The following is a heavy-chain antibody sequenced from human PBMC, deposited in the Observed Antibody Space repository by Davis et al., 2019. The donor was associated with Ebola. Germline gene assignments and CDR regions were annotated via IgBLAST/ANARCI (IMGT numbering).Heavy chain of an antibody. Sequence: GESLKISCAASGYTFTSYAMHWVRQAPGQRLEWMGWINAGNGNTKYSQKFQGRVTITRDTSASTAYMELSSLRSEDTAVYYCARGRWLQSYYFDYWGQGTLVTVSS. D-gene: IGHD5-24*01. V-gene: IGHV1-3*01. CDR2: INAGNGNT. J-gene: IGHJ4*02. CDR3: ARGRWLQSYYFDY. CDR1: GYTFTSYA.